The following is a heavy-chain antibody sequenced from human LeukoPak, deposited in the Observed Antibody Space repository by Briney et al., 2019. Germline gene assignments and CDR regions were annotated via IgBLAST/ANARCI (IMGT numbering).Heavy chain of an antibody. CDR2: ISSSNTYI. J-gene: IGHJ4*02. D-gene: IGHD6-19*01. Sequence: GGSLRLSCAASGFPFSNYWMSWVRQAPGKGLEWVSSISSSNTYIYYADSVKGRFTISRDNAKNSLYLQMNSLRAEDTAVYYCATDPEYASGWFLDYWGQGTLVTVSS. CDR3: ATDPEYASGWFLDY. V-gene: IGHV3-21*01. CDR1: GFPFSNYW.